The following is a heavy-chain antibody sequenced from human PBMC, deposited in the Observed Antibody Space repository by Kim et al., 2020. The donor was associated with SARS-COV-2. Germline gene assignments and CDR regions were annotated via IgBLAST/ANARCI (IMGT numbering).Heavy chain of an antibody. CDR1: GFSFSSYS. V-gene: IGHV3-48*02. Sequence: GGSLRLSCAASGFSFSSYSLNWVRQAPGKGLEWISFIKSTGSTISYADSVKGRFTISRDSGKNSVYLQMNSLRDEDTAVYYCARSGSYRIDYWCQGTLVTVSS. CDR3: ARSGSYRIDY. J-gene: IGHJ4*02. D-gene: IGHD1-26*01. CDR2: IKSTGSTI.